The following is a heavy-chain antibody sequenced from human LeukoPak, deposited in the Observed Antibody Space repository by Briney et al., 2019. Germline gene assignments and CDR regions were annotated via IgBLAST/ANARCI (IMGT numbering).Heavy chain of an antibody. CDR2: IYYSGST. V-gene: IGHV4-39*07. CDR1: GGSISSSSYY. Sequence: SETLSLTCTVSGGSISSSSYYWGWIRQPPGKGLEWIGSIYYSGSTYYNPSLKSRVTISVDTSKNQISLKVSSVTAADTAVYYCASRPFRYCSGGTCYSDYWGQGTLVTVSS. D-gene: IGHD2-15*01. CDR3: ASRPFRYCSGGTCYSDY. J-gene: IGHJ4*02.